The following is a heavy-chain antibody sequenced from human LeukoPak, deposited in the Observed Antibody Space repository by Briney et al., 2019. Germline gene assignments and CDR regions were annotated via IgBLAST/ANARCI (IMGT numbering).Heavy chain of an antibody. Sequence: KPSETLSLNCAVYGGSFSGYYWSWIRQPPGKGLEWIGEINHSGSTNYNPSLKSRVTISVDTSKNQFSLKLSSVTAADTAVYYCARVTIFGVVHYYYYGMDVWGQGTTVTVSS. V-gene: IGHV4-34*01. CDR3: ARVTIFGVVHYYYYGMDV. CDR2: INHSGST. CDR1: GGSFSGYY. D-gene: IGHD3-3*01. J-gene: IGHJ6*02.